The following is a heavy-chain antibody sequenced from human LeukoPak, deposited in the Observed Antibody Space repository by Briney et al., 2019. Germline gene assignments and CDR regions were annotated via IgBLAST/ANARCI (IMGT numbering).Heavy chain of an antibody. CDR2: INPSGGST. Sequence: GASVKVSCKASGYTFTSYYMHWVRQAPGQGLEWMGIINPSGGSTSYAQKFQGRVTMTEDTSTDTAYMELSSLRSEDTAVYYCATDNVYYDSSGLYNWFDPWGQGTLVTVSS. J-gene: IGHJ5*02. CDR1: GYTFTSYY. D-gene: IGHD3-22*01. V-gene: IGHV1-46*01. CDR3: ATDNVYYDSSGLYNWFDP.